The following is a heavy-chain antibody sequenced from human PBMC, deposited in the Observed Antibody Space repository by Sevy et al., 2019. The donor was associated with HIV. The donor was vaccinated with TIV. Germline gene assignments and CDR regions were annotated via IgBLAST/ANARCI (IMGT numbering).Heavy chain of an antibody. D-gene: IGHD1-1*01. CDR3: ATPKTTPGWDYFDR. CDR1: GGPMRSSGHY. V-gene: IGHV4-31*03. Sequence: SETLSLTCTVSGGPMRSSGHYWTWIRQHPGKGLELVGYIYYSGSTYYNPSLKSRLAISIDTSQNQLSLKLSSVTAADTAIYYCATPKTTPGWDYFDRWGQGILVTVSS. CDR2: IYYSGST. J-gene: IGHJ4*02.